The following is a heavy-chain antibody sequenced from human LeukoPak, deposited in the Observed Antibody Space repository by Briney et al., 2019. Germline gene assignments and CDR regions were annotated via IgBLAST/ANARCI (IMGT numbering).Heavy chain of an antibody. CDR1: GYTFTGYY. D-gene: IGHD4-17*01. Sequence: GASVKVSCKASGYTFTGYYTHWVRQVPGQGLEWMGWINPNSGGTDYAQKFQGRVTMTRDTSISTAYMELSSLRSDDTAVYYCARIKTYGDYKFDYWGQGTLVTVSS. V-gene: IGHV1-2*02. CDR3: ARIKTYGDYKFDY. CDR2: INPNSGGT. J-gene: IGHJ4*02.